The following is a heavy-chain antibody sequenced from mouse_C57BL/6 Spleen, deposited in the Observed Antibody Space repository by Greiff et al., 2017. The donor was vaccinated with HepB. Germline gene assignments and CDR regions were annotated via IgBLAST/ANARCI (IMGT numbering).Heavy chain of an antibody. CDR1: GYTFTSYW. V-gene: IGHV1-72*01. CDR3: ARYRIYYDYDGYAMDY. Sequence: QVQLQQPGAELVKPGASVKLSCKASGYTFTSYWMHWVKQRPGRGLEWIGRIDPNSGGTKYNEKFKSKATLTVDKPTSTAYMQLSSLTSEDSAGYYCARYRIYYDYDGYAMDYWGQGTSVTVSS. D-gene: IGHD2-4*01. J-gene: IGHJ4*01. CDR2: IDPNSGGT.